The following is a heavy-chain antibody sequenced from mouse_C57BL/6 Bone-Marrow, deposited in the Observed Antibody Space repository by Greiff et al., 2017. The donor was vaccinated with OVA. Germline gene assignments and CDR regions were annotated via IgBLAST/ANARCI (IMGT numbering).Heavy chain of an antibody. Sequence: QVQLQQSGAELVKPGASVKMSCKASGYTFTTYPLAWMKQNHGKSLEWIGNFHPYNDDTKYNEKFKGKATLTVEKSSSTVYLELSRLTSDDAAVYYCARGYYYGSGFAYWGQGTLVTVSA. V-gene: IGHV1-47*01. D-gene: IGHD1-1*01. CDR3: ARGYYYGSGFAY. CDR2: FHPYNDDT. CDR1: GYTFTTYP. J-gene: IGHJ3*01.